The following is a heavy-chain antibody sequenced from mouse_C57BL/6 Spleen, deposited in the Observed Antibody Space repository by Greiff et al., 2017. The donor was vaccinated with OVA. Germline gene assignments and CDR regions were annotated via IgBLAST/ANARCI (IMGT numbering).Heavy chain of an antibody. CDR2: IDPENGDT. D-gene: IGHD1-1*01. CDR1: GFNIKDDY. CDR3: TTCLTTVVGGY. Sequence: EVQLQQSGAELVRPGASVKLSCTASGFNIKDDYMHWVKQRPEQGLEWIGWIDPENGDTEYASKFQGKAPITADTSSNTAYLQLSSLTSEDTAVYYCTTCLTTVVGGYGGQGTTLTVSS. V-gene: IGHV14-4*01. J-gene: IGHJ2*01.